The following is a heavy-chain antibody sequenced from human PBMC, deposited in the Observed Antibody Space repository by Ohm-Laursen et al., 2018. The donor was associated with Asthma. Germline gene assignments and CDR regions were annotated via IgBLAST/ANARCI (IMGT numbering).Heavy chain of an antibody. CDR2: MNPNSGNT. D-gene: IGHD4-17*01. CDR3: PSLPYGDYIHVVDV. Sequence: SVKVSCKASGYTFTSYDINWVRQATGQGLEWMGWMNPNSGNTGYAQKFQGRVTMTRNTSISTAYMELSSLRSEDTAVYYCPSLPYGDYIHVVDVWGQGTTVTVSS. J-gene: IGHJ6*02. V-gene: IGHV1-8*01. CDR1: GYTFTSYD.